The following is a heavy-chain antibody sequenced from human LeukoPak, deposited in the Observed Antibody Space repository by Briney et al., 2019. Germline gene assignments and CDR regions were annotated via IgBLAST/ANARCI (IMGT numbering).Heavy chain of an antibody. J-gene: IGHJ4*02. CDR2: INHSGST. V-gene: IGHV4-34*01. CDR3: ARGQLGIAVAGTSH. CDR1: GGSSSGYY. D-gene: IGHD6-19*01. Sequence: SETLSLTCAVYGGSSSGYYWSWIRQPPGKGLEGIGEINHSGSTNYNPSLKSRVTISVDTSKNQSSLKLSSVTAADTAVYYCARGQLGIAVAGTSHWGQGTLVTVSS.